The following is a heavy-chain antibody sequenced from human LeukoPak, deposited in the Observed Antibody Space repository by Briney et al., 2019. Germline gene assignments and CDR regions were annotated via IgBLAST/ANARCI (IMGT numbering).Heavy chain of an antibody. V-gene: IGHV3-48*01. CDR2: ISSSSSII. D-gene: IGHD3-3*01. CDR1: RFTFSSYS. Sequence: PGGSLRLSCAASRFTFSSYSMNWVRQAPGKGLEWVSYISSSSSIIYYADSVKGRFTISRDNAKNSLYLQMNSLRAEDTAVYYCAGIPLDFWSGYPIGSWGQGTLVTVSS. CDR3: AGIPLDFWSGYPIGS. J-gene: IGHJ5*02.